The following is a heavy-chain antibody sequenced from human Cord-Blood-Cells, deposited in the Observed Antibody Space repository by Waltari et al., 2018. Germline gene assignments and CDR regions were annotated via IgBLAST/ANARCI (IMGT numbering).Heavy chain of an antibody. CDR1: GGSISSSSYY. Sequence: QLQLQESGPGLVKPSETLSLTCTVSGGSISSSSYYWGWIRQPPGKGLEWIGSIYYSGSSSFNPSLKRRATTAVDTSKNQLSLKQRVVTAADPAVYYCARHFGLNVVVLPAVIVYRRQGTLLTVSA. CDR3: ARHFGLNVVVLPAVIVY. J-gene: IGHJ4*02. V-gene: IGHV4-39*01. CDR2: IYYSGSS. D-gene: IGHD2-2*02.